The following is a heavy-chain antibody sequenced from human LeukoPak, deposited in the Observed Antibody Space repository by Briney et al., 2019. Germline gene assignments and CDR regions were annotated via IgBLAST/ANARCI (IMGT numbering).Heavy chain of an antibody. J-gene: IGHJ4*02. CDR1: GFTFGDYA. CDR2: IRSKAYGGTT. CDR3: TRDGSSGCNDY. V-gene: IGHV3-49*03. D-gene: IGHD6-19*01. Sequence: PGRSLRLSCTASGFTFGDYAMSWFRQAPGKGPEWVGFIRSKAYGGTTEYAASVKGRFTISRDDSKSIAYLQMNSLKTEDTAVYYCTRDGSSGCNDYWGQGTLVTVSS.